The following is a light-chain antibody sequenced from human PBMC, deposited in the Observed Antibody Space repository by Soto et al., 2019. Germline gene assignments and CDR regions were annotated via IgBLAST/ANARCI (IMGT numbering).Light chain of an antibody. CDR2: GAS. Sequence: EILLTHSPGTLSLSPGERATLSFSSSQSVSPSSLAWYQQRPGQSPRLLIYGASSRATGIPDRFSGRGSGTDFTLTITRLEPEDSAVYFCQQYTGPPTTFGQGTRLEIK. J-gene: IGKJ5*01. CDR3: QQYTGPPTT. V-gene: IGKV3-20*01. CDR1: QSVSPSS.